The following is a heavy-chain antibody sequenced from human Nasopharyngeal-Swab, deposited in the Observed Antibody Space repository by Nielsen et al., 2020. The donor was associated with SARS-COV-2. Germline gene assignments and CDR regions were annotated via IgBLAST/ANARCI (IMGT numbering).Heavy chain of an antibody. D-gene: IGHD1-26*01. CDR3: VRRAFSASYFYFDY. CDR1: GYIFTSYW. CDR2: IYPADSDS. V-gene: IGHV5-51*01. J-gene: IGHJ4*02. Sequence: GESLKISCTGSGYIFTSYWIGWVRQMPGKGLEWMGIIYPADSDSRYSLSFQGQVSISVDKSISTAYLQWNTLKASDTAIYYCVRRAFSASYFYFDYWGPGTLVTVSP.